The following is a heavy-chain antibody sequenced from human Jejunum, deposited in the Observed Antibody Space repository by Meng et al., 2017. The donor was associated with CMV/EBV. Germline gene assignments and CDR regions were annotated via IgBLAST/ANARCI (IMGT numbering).Heavy chain of an antibody. D-gene: IGHD3-10*01. V-gene: IGHV3-53*01. CDR2: TYTGGST. CDR3: GREPMVRGAINTFGY. CDR1: GFAVTNSY. J-gene: IGHJ4*02. Sequence: GFAVTNSYMSWVRQAPGKGLEWVSVTYTGGSTFYSDSVKGRFTVSRDSFNNTLSLQMNSLRDEDTALYYCGREPMVRGAINTFGYWGRGTLVTVSS.